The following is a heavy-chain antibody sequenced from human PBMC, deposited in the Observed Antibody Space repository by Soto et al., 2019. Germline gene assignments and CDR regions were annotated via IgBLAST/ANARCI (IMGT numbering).Heavy chain of an antibody. D-gene: IGHD2-15*01. J-gene: IGHJ6*03. Sequence: SETLSLTCTVSGGSISSYYWSWIRQPPGKGLEWIGYIYYSGSTNYNPSLKSRVTISVDTSKNQFSLKLSSVTAADTAVYYCARDFSFGGGSTYYYMDVWGKGTTVTVSS. V-gene: IGHV4-59*01. CDR3: ARDFSFGGGSTYYYMDV. CDR1: GGSISSYY. CDR2: IYYSGST.